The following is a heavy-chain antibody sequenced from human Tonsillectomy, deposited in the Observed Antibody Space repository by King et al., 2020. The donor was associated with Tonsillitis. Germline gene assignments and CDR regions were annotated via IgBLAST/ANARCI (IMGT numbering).Heavy chain of an antibody. CDR3: AREYRVGVARLDEYTLYMDV. J-gene: IGHJ6*03. Sequence: HVQLVESGGGVVQPGRSLRLSCAASGFSLSNYGIHWVRQAPGKGLEWVAVIWDDGSNKYYADSVKGRFTISRDNSKNTVYIQMNGLRVEDTAVYYCAREYRVGVARLDEYTLYMDVWGQGTTVTVSS. V-gene: IGHV3-33*01. CDR1: GFSLSNYG. CDR2: IWDDGSNK. D-gene: IGHD2-15*01.